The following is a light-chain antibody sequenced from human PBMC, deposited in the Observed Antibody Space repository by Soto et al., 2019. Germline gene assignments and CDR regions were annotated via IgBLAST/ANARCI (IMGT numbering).Light chain of an antibody. CDR1: QSVTSN. CDR3: QQRSNWPRT. Sequence: ETVMTQSPATLAVAPGEGLTRSCRASQSVTSNLAWYQQKPGQAPRLLIYDASNRATGIPARFSGSGSGTDFTLTISSLEPEDFAVYSCQQRSNWPRTFGQGTKVDIK. J-gene: IGKJ1*01. CDR2: DAS. V-gene: IGKV3-11*01.